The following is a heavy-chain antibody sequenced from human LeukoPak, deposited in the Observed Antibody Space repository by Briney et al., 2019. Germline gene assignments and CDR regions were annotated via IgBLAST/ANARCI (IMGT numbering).Heavy chain of an antibody. CDR3: ARDRGLATVTGRDYYYYYGMDV. Sequence: PSETLSLTCSVSGGSISSDDYCWNWIRQHPGKGLEWIGYIYYSGSTNYNPSLKSRVTISVDTSKNQFSLKLSSVTAADTAVYYCARDRGLATVTGRDYYYYYGMDVWGQGTTVTVSS. J-gene: IGHJ6*02. CDR2: IYYSGST. V-gene: IGHV4-61*08. D-gene: IGHD4-11*01. CDR1: GGSISSDDYC.